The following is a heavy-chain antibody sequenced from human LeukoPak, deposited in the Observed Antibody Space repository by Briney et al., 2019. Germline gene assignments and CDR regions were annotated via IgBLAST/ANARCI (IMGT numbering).Heavy chain of an antibody. D-gene: IGHD3-10*01. Sequence: SETLSLTCAVYGGSFSGYYWSWIRQPPGKGLEWIGEINHSGSPYYNPSLKSRVTISVDTSNNRFSLKLSSVTAADTAVYYCARLEYGSGSFYPDYWGQGTLVTVSS. J-gene: IGHJ4*01. CDR2: INHSGSP. CDR3: ARLEYGSGSFYPDY. CDR1: GGSFSGYY. V-gene: IGHV4-34*01.